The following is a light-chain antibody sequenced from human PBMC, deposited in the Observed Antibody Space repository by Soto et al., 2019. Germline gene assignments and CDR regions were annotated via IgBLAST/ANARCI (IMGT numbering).Light chain of an antibody. J-gene: IGKJ1*01. CDR3: QQYGSSPKT. Sequence: EIVLTQSPGTLSLSPGERATRSCRASQSVSSSYLAWYQQKPSQAPRLLIYGASSRATGIPDRFSGSGSGTHFTLTISRLEPEDFAVYYCQQYGSSPKTFGQGTKVDIK. CDR2: GAS. V-gene: IGKV3-20*01. CDR1: QSVSSSY.